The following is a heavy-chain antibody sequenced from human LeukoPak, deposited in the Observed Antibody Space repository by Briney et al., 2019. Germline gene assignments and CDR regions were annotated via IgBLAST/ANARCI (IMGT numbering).Heavy chain of an antibody. CDR2: IYYSGST. CDR1: GGSISSYY. J-gene: IGHJ6*02. CDR3: ARAYYYGSSLTMDV. V-gene: IGHV4-59*01. D-gene: IGHD3-10*01. Sequence: SETLSLTCTVSGGSISSYYWSWIRQPPGKGLEWIGYIYYSGSTNYNPSLKSRVTISVDTSKNQFSLKLSSVTAADTAVYYCARAYYYGSSLTMDVWGQGTTVTVSS.